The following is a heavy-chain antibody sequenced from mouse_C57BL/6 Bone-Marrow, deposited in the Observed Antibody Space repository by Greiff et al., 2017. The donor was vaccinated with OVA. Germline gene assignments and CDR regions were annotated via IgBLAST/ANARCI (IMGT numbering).Heavy chain of an antibody. CDR1: GFTFSDYG. V-gene: IGHV5-17*01. Sequence: EVKLQESGGGLVKPGGSLKLSCAASGFTFSDYGMHWVRQAPEKGLEWVAYISSGSSTIYYADTVKGRFTISRDNAKNTLFLQMTSLRSEDTAMYYCAILYDYDKGFAYWGQGTLVTVSA. D-gene: IGHD2-4*01. CDR3: AILYDYDKGFAY. CDR2: ISSGSSTI. J-gene: IGHJ3*01.